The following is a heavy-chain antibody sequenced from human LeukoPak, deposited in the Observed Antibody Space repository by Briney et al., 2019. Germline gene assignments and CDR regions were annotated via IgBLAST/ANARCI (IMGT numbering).Heavy chain of an antibody. CDR1: GGSFSGYY. CDR3: AREEMALTLYYFDY. Sequence: SETLSLTCAVYGGSFSGYYWSWIRQPPGKGLEWIGEINHSGSTNYNPSPKSRVTISVDTSKNQFSLKLSSVTAADTAVYYCAREEMALTLYYFDYWGQGTLVTVSS. V-gene: IGHV4-34*01. J-gene: IGHJ4*02. D-gene: IGHD5-24*01. CDR2: INHSGST.